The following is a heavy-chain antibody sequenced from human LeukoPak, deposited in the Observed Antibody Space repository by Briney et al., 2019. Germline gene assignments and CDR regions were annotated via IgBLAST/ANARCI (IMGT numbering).Heavy chain of an antibody. CDR1: GGSISSYY. CDR3: AGATWDSSPDY. D-gene: IGHD1-26*01. V-gene: IGHV4-59*01. CDR2: IFSSGST. Sequence: SETLSLTCTVSGGSISSYYWTWIRQPPGKGLECIGYIFSSGSTNYNPSLKSRVTISVDTPKNQFSLKLSSVTAADTAVYYCAGATWDSSPDYWGQGTLVTVSS. J-gene: IGHJ4*02.